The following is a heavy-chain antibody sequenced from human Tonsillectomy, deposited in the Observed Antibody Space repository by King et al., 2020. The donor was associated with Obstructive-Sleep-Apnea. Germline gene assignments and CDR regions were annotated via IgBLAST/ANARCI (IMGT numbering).Heavy chain of an antibody. CDR2: ISGSGGST. D-gene: IGHD5-12*01. CDR3: AKSTGVATRGYDY. J-gene: IGHJ4*02. V-gene: IGHV3-23*04. Sequence: VQLVESGGGLVQPGGSLRRSCAASGFTFSSYAMSWVRQAPGKGLEWVSAISGSGGSTYYADSVKGRFTISRENCKNTLYLQMNSLRAEDTAVYYCAKSTGVATRGYDYWGQGTLVTVSS. CDR1: GFTFSSYA.